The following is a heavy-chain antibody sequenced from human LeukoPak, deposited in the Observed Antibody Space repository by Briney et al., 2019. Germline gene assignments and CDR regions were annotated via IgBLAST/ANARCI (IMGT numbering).Heavy chain of an antibody. J-gene: IGHJ2*01. V-gene: IGHV6-1*01. CDR1: GDGVSTNSAA. CDR3: AREDIWYFDL. CDR2: TYTRSKWYT. Sequence: SPTLSLTSAISGDGVSTNSAARNWIRQSPSRGLEWLGRTYTRSKWYTNYAVSVKSRISIYPDTSKNHFSLQLNTVTPDDTAVYFCAREDIWYFDLWGRGTLVTVS.